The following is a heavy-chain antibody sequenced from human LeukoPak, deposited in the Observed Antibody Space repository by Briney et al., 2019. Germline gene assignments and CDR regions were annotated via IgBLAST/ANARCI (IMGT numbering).Heavy chain of an antibody. CDR3: ASGGWRSAGCPIGWYDP. V-gene: IGHV4-61*01. J-gene: IGHJ5*02. D-gene: IGHD2-2*01. Sequence: SETLSLTCTVSGGSVSSGSYYWSWIRQPPGKGLEWIGYIYYSGSTHYNPSLKTRVTISVDTSKNQFSLKLSSVTAADTDVYDCASGGWRSAGCPIGWYDPWGQGTLVTVSS. CDR1: GGSVSSGSYY. CDR2: IYYSGST.